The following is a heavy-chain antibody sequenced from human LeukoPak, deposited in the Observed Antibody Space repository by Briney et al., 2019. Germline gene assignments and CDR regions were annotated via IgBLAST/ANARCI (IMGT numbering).Heavy chain of an antibody. J-gene: IGHJ5*02. D-gene: IGHD4-11*01. CDR1: GGSISSSSYY. CDR3: ARAVTTSEWFDP. Sequence: PSETLSLTCTVSGGSISSSSYYWGWIRQPPGKGLEWIGSIYYSGGTYYNPSLKSRVTISVDTSKNQFSLKLSSVTAADTAVYYCARAVTTSEWFDPWGRGTLVTVSS. CDR2: IYYSGGT. V-gene: IGHV4-39*01.